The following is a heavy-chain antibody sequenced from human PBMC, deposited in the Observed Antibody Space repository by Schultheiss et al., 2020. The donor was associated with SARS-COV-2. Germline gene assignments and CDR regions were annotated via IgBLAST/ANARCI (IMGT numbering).Heavy chain of an antibody. V-gene: IGHV3-33*01. CDR2: IWYDGSNK. CDR1: GFTFSSYG. D-gene: IGHD6-19*01. Sequence: GESLKISCAASGFTFSSYGMHWVRQAPGKGLEWVAVIWYDGSNKYYADSVKGRFTISRDNSKNTLYLQMNSLRAEDTAVYYCARDPSSGWYDRFDYWGQGTLVTVSS. CDR3: ARDPSSGWYDRFDY. J-gene: IGHJ4*02.